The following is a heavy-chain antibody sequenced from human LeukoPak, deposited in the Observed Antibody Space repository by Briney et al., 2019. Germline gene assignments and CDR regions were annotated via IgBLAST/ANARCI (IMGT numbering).Heavy chain of an antibody. CDR1: GFTVSSNY. CDR3: ARDQYDSSGYYRDY. D-gene: IGHD3-22*01. J-gene: IGHJ4*02. Sequence: GGSLRLSCAASGFTVSSNYMSWVRQAPGKGLEWVSVIYSGGSTYYADSVKGRFTISRDNSKNTLYLQMNSLRAEDTVVYYCARDQYDSSGYYRDYWGQGTLVTVSS. V-gene: IGHV3-66*01. CDR2: IYSGGST.